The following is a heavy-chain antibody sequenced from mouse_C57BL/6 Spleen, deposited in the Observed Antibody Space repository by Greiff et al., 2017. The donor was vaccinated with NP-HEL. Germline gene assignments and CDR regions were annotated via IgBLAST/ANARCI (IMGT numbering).Heavy chain of an antibody. V-gene: IGHV1-50*01. J-gene: IGHJ2*01. D-gene: IGHD1-1*01. Sequence: QVQLQQPGAELVKPGASVKLSCKASGYTFTSYWMQWVKQRPGQGLEWIGEIDPSDSYTNYNQKFKGKATLTVDTSSSTAYMQLSSLTSEDSAVYYCARGGTTVGDYWGKGTTLTVSS. CDR3: ARGGTTVGDY. CDR1: GYTFTSYW. CDR2: IDPSDSYT.